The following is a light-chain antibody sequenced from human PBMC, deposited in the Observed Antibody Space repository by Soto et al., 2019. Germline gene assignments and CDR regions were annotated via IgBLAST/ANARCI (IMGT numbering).Light chain of an antibody. CDR2: RNN. CDR3: SSYAGISNVI. V-gene: IGLV1-44*01. J-gene: IGLJ2*01. Sequence: QSVLTQPSSASGTPGQRVTISCSGSSSNIGTNTVNWYQQVPGTAPKLVVYRNNQRPSGVPDRFSGSKSGNTASLTVSGLQAEDEADYYCSSYAGISNVIFGAGTQLPVL. CDR1: SSNIGTNT.